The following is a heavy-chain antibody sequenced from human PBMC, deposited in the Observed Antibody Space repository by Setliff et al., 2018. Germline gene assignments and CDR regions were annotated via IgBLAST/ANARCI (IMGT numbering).Heavy chain of an antibody. D-gene: IGHD5-12*01. J-gene: IGHJ6*02. CDR2: INSDGSTT. CDR3: ARGGDGYNNGMDV. CDR1: GFTFSNYW. V-gene: IGHV3-74*01. Sequence: PGGSLRLSCAASGFTFSNYWIHWVRQVPGRGLVWVSRINSDGSTTNYADSVKGRFTTSRENAKNTLYLQLSNLRAEDTAVYYCARGGDGYNNGMDVWGQGTMVTVSS.